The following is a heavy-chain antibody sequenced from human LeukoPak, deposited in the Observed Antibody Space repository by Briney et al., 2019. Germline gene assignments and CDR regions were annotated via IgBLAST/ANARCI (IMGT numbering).Heavy chain of an antibody. V-gene: IGHV3-33*07. Sequence: PGGSLRLSCAASGFSFSRYGMYWVRQAPGKGLEWVAVIWYDGSNEYYADSVTGRFAISRDNSKNTLYLQMNSLRVEDTAVYYCARVIQPTGRYYYGMDVWGQGTTVTVSS. J-gene: IGHJ6*02. D-gene: IGHD5-18*01. CDR1: GFSFSRYG. CDR3: ARVIQPTGRYYYGMDV. CDR2: IWYDGSNE.